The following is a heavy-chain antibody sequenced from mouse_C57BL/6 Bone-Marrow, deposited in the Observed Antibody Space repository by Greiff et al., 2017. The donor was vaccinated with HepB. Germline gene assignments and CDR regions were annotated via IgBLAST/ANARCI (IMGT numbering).Heavy chain of an antibody. CDR1: GFNIKDDY. Sequence: EVQLVESGAELVRPGASVKLSCTASGFNIKDDYMPCVKQRPEQGLEWIGWIDPENGDTEYASKFQGKATITADTSSNTAYLQLSSLTSEDTAVYYCTTEEGCYDCYAMDYWGQGTSVTVSS. CDR3: TTEEGCYDCYAMDY. V-gene: IGHV14-4*01. D-gene: IGHD2-12*01. J-gene: IGHJ4*01. CDR2: IDPENGDT.